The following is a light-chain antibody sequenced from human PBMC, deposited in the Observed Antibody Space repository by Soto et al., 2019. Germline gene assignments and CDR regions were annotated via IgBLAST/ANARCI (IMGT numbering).Light chain of an antibody. CDR2: TND. J-gene: IGLJ3*02. V-gene: IGLV1-44*01. CDR1: SSNIGSST. CDR3: AAWDDRLNGWV. Sequence: QPVLTQPPSASGTPGQRVTISCSGSSSNIGSSTVNWYQHLPGTAPKVLIYTNDQRPSGVPDRLSGSKSGTSASLAISGLQSEDEAEYFCAAWDDRLNGWVFGGGTKLTVL.